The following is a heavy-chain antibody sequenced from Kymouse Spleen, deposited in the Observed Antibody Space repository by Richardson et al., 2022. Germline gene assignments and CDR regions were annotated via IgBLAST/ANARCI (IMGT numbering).Heavy chain of an antibody. CDR1: GFTFSSYG. CDR2: IWYDGSNK. Sequence: QVQLVESGGGVVQPGRSLRLSCAASGFTFSSYGMHWVRQAPGKGLEWVAVIWYDGSNKYYADSVKGRFTISRDNSKNTLYLQMNSLRAEDTAVYYCARDARGYSGYDYYYYGMDVWGQGTTVTVSS. V-gene: IGHV3-33*01. CDR3: ARDARGYSGYDYYYYGMDV. J-gene: IGHJ6*02. D-gene: IGHD5-12*01.